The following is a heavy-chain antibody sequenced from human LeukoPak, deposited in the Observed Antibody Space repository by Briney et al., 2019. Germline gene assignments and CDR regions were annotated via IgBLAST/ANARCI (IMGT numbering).Heavy chain of an antibody. CDR3: ARIGYSSSSFEY. CDR2: IKTDGSVK. J-gene: IGHJ4*02. CDR1: GFTFTSYC. D-gene: IGHD6-6*01. V-gene: IGHV3-7*01. Sequence: PGGSLRLSCAASGFTFTSYCMSWVRQSPGKGLEWVANIKTDGSVKYYVDSVKRSFTIYRDNAKNSLYLQVNSLRAEDTAVYHCARIGYSSSSFEYWGQGTLVTVSS.